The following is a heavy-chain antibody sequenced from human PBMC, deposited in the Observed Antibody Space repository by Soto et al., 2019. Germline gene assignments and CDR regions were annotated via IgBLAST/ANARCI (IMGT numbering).Heavy chain of an antibody. Sequence: EAQLLESGGGFVQHGGSLRLSCAASGFTFSSYAMAWVRQAPGKGLEWVSGITYIGGATFYADSVKGRFTISRDNVRNTLYLQMNRLRVEDTAVYYCAKVSSRYGDYVPSSGLDDFWGQGTLVTVSS. CDR3: AKVSSRYGDYVPSSGLDDF. D-gene: IGHD4-17*01. J-gene: IGHJ4*02. V-gene: IGHV3-23*01. CDR2: ITYIGGAT. CDR1: GFTFSSYA.